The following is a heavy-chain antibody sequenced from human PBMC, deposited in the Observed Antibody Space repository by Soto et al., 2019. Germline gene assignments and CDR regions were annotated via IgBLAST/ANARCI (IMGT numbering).Heavy chain of an antibody. CDR1: GFTFSSYG. V-gene: IGHV3-30*18. CDR3: AKAGGYCTNGVCYTFDY. Sequence: GSLRLSCAASGFTFSSYGMHWVRQAPGKGLEWVAVISYDGSNKYYADSVKGRFTISRDNSKNTLYLQMNSLRAEDTAVYYCAKAGGYCTNGVCYTFDYWGQGTLVTVSS. CDR2: ISYDGSNK. D-gene: IGHD2-8*01. J-gene: IGHJ4*02.